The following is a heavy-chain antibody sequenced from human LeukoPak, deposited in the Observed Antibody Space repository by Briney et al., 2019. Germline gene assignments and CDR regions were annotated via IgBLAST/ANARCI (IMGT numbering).Heavy chain of an antibody. D-gene: IGHD3-10*01. J-gene: IGHJ3*02. V-gene: IGHV3-48*03. Sequence: QPGGSLRLSCAASGFTFSSYEMNWVHQAPGKGLEWVSYISSSGSTIYYADSVKGRFTISRDNAKNSLYLQMNSLRAEDTAVYYCAKFPVRPLLWFGAPQDRDAFDIWGQGTMVTVSS. CDR2: ISSSGSTI. CDR1: GFTFSSYE. CDR3: AKFPVRPLLWFGAPQDRDAFDI.